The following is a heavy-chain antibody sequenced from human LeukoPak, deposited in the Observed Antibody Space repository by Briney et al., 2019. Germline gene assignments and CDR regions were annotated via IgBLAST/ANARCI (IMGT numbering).Heavy chain of an antibody. CDR3: ARGNNIVVVVAAGLDP. D-gene: IGHD2-15*01. CDR2: INPSGGST. V-gene: IGHV1-46*01. Sequence: ASVKVSCKASGYTFTSYYMHWVRQAPGQGLEWMGIINPSGGSTSYAQKFQGRVTMTRDTSTSTVYMELSSLRSEDTAVYYCARGNNIVVVVAAGLDPWGQGTLVTVSS. J-gene: IGHJ5*02. CDR1: GYTFTSYY.